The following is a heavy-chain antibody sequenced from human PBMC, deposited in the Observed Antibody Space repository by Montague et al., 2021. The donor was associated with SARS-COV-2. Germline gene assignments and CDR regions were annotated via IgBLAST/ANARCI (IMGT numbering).Heavy chain of an antibody. CDR1: GFSLSTSGMC. Sequence: PALVKPTQTLTLTCTFSGFSLSTSGMCVSWIRQPPGKALEWLARXDWDDDKYYSTSLKTRLTISKDTSKNQVVLTMTNMDPVDTATYYCAREYSSGVYFDYWGQGTLVTASP. V-gene: IGHV2-70*11. CDR2: XDWDDDK. J-gene: IGHJ4*02. D-gene: IGHD6-19*01. CDR3: AREYSSGVYFDY.